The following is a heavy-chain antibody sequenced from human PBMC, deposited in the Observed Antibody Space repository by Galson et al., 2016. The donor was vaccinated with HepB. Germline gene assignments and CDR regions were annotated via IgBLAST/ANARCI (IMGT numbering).Heavy chain of an antibody. D-gene: IGHD3-9*01. J-gene: IGHJ5*01. CDR2: IYWGDDK. CDR3: ARLLADILTGRWFDS. Sequence: PALVKPTQTLTLTCTFSGFSLTTRGVGVGWIRQPPGKALERLAHIYWGDDKRYSPSLESRITITRDTSKDQVVLTMTNMDPMDTATYYCARLLADILTGRWFDSWGQGTLVTVSS. V-gene: IGHV2-5*02. CDR1: GFSLTTRGVG.